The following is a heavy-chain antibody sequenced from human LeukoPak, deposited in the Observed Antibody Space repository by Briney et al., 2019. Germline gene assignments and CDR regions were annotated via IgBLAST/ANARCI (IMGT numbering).Heavy chain of an antibody. CDR3: ARLGGSYYTY. D-gene: IGHD1-26*01. CDR2: IKQDGGEK. CDR1: GFAFSSYW. Sequence: GGSLRLSCVASGFAFSSYWMSWVRQAPGKGLEWVANIKQDGGEKYYVDSVKGRFTISRDNAKNSLFLQMNSLRVEDTAVYYCARLGGSYYTYWGGGPLVSVSS. V-gene: IGHV3-7*01. J-gene: IGHJ4*02.